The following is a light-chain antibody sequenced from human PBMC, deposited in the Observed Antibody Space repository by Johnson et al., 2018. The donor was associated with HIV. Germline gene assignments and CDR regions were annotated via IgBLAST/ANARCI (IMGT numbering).Light chain of an antibody. CDR3: GTWDTLLRTGF. V-gene: IGLV1-51*01. CDR2: DNN. Sequence: QSVLTQPPSVYAAPGQKVTISCSGSSSNIGNNYVSWYQQVPGTAPKLLIYDNNSRPSGIPDRFSGSKSGPSATMGITGLQTGDEADYYSGTWDTLLRTGFFGAGTKVTVL. J-gene: IGLJ1*01. CDR1: SSNIGNNY.